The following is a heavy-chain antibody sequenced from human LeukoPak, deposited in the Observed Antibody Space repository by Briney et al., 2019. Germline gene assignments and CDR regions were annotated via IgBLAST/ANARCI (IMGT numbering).Heavy chain of an antibody. V-gene: IGHV4-30-2*01. CDR1: GGSISSGGYS. D-gene: IGHD3-3*01. CDR2: IYHSGST. J-gene: IGHJ4*02. CDR3: ARAQPLEWLSSN. Sequence: PSETLSLTCAVSGGSISSGGYSWSWIRQPPGKGLEWIGYIYHSGSTYYNPSLKSRVTISVDRSKNQFSLKLSSVTAADTAVYYCARAQPLEWLSSNWGQGTLVTVSS.